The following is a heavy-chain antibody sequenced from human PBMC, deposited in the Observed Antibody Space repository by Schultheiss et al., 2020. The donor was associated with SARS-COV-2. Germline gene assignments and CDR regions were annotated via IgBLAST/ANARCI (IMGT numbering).Heavy chain of an antibody. CDR3: ARGSSSSWYENFDY. D-gene: IGHD6-13*01. J-gene: IGHJ4*02. V-gene: IGHV1-58*01. Sequence: SVKVSCKASGFTFTSSAVQWVRQARGQRLEWIGWIVVGSGNTNYAQKLQGRVTMTTDTSTSTAYMELRRLRSDDTAVYYCARGSSSSWYENFDYWGQGTLVTVSS. CDR1: GFTFTSSA. CDR2: IVVGSGNT.